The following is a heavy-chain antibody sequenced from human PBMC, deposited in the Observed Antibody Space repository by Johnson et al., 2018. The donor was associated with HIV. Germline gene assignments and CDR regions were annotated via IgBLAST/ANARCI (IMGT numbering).Heavy chain of an antibody. J-gene: IGHJ3*02. CDR3: ARSNAFDI. CDR2: ISGSGGST. V-gene: IGHV3-23*04. CDR1: GFTFSSYD. Sequence: VQLVESGGDLVKAGGSLRLSCAASGFTFSSYDMHWVRQATGKGLEWVSAISGSGGSTYYADSVKGRFTISRDNSKNTLYLQMNSLRAEDTAVYYCARSNAFDIWGQGTMVTVSS.